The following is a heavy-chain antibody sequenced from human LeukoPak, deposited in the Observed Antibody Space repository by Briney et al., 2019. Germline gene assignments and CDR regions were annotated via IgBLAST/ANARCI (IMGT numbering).Heavy chain of an antibody. CDR3: AAYYYGSGSYYTRTYYYYYYMDV. V-gene: IGHV1-69*13. Sequence: SVKVSCKASGGTFSSYAISWVRQAPGQGLEWMGGIIPIFGTANYAQKFQGRVTITADESTSTAYMELSSLRSEDTAVYYCAAYYYGSGSYYTRTYYYYYYMDVWGKGTTVTISS. J-gene: IGHJ6*03. CDR1: GGTFSSYA. CDR2: IIPIFGTA. D-gene: IGHD3-10*01.